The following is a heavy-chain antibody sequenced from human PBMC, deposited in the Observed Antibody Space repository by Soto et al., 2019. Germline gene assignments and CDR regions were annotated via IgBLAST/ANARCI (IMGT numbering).Heavy chain of an antibody. CDR1: GGSFSNFG. D-gene: IGHD5-12*01. J-gene: IGHJ4*02. V-gene: IGHV1-69*13. CDR3: AGEGSGYNF. CDR2: IVPVFGRP. Sequence: SVKVSCKASGGSFSNFGISWVRQAPGQGLEWMGGIVPVFGRPNYAQRFRGRLTITADESTSTGYMELISLRSDDTAVYYCAGEGSGYNFWGQGTQVTVSS.